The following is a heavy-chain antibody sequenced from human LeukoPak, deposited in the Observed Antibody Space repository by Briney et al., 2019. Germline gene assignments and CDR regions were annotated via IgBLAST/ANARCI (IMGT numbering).Heavy chain of an antibody. CDR3: ARGRNSGSYYWGNYFDY. D-gene: IGHD1-26*01. CDR2: INPSGGST. J-gene: IGHJ4*02. CDR1: GYTFTSYY. Sequence: ASVKVSCKASGYTFTSYYMHWVRQAPGQGLEWMGIINPSGGSTSYAQKFQGRVTMTRDMSTSTVYMELSSLRSEDTAVYYCARGRNSGSYYWGNYFDYWGQGTLVTVSS. V-gene: IGHV1-46*01.